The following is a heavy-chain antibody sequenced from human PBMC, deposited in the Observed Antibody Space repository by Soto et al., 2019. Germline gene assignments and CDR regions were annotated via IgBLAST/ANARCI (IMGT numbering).Heavy chain of an antibody. CDR3: ARVGFYYDSSGYMNWFDP. D-gene: IGHD3-22*01. J-gene: IGHJ5*02. V-gene: IGHV4-30-4*01. CDR1: GGSVSSGDYY. Sequence: PSETLSLTCTVSGGSVSSGDYYWSWIRQPPGKGLEWIGYIYYSGSTYYNPSLKSRVTISVDTSKNQFSLKLSSVTAADTAVYYCARVGFYYDSSGYMNWFDPWGQGTLVTVS. CDR2: IYYSGST.